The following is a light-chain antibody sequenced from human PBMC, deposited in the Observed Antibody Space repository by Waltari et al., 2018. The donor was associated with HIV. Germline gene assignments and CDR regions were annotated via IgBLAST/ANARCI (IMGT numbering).Light chain of an antibody. J-gene: IGLJ3*02. CDR2: HVS. CDR1: SSDVGGYNH. V-gene: IGLV2-11*01. CDR3: CSYAGSFTWV. Sequence: QSALTQPRSVSGSPGQSVTIPCTGTSSDVGGYNHVSWYQQHPGKAPKLLIYHVSERPSGVPDRFSGSKSGNTASLTISGLQAEDEADYCCCSYAGSFTWVFGGGTKLTVL.